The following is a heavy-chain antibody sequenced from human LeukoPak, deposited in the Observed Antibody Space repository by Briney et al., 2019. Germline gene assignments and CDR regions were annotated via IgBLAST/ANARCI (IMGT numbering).Heavy chain of an antibody. V-gene: IGHV3-74*01. CDR3: ARALAAAGDFDY. CDR1: GFTFSNYA. D-gene: IGHD6-13*01. J-gene: IGHJ4*02. Sequence: TGGSLRLSCAASGFTFSNYAMSWVRQAPGKGLEWVSRINSDGSSTSYADSVKGRFTISRDNAKNTLYLQMNSLRAEDTAVYYCARALAAAGDFDYWGQGTLVTVSS. CDR2: INSDGSST.